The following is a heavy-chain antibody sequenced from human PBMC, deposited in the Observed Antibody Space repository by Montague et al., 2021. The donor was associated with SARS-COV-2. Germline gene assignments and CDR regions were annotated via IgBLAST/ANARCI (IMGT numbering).Heavy chain of an antibody. J-gene: IGHJ6*02. V-gene: IGHV4-4*07. CDR1: GGSISSYY. D-gene: IGHD3-3*01. CDR2: INTSGST. Sequence: SETLSLTCTVSGGSISSYYWSWIRQSAGKGLEWIGRINTSGSTDYNPSLNSRVTMSVDTSKNQFSLKLSSVTAADTAVYYCASGKYYDFWSGYYSHDYVSDMYIWGQGTTVTVSS. CDR3: ASGKYYDFWSGYYSHDYVSDMYI.